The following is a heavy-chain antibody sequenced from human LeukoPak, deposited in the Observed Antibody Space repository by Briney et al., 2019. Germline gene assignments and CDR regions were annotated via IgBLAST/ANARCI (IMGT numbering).Heavy chain of an antibody. D-gene: IGHD5-24*01. CDR1: GYTFTNYY. CDR2: INPGGDNT. V-gene: IGHV1-46*01. J-gene: IGHJ3*02. CDR3: ARIRDGYNDAYDI. Sequence: ASVRVSCKASGYTFTNYYIHWVRQAPGQGLEWMGLINPGGDNTDYAQNFQGRVTMTRDTSTSTVYMGLSSLRSEDTAVYYCARIRDGYNDAYDIWGQGTMVTVSS.